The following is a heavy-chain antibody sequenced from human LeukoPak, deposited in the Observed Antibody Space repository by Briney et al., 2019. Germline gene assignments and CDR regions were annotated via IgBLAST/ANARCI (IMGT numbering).Heavy chain of an antibody. D-gene: IGHD6-13*01. CDR3: ARDGAPEAADDAFDI. Sequence: SETLSLTCTVSGGSISSYYWSWIRQPPGKGLEWIGYIYYSGSTNYNPSLKSRVTISVDTSKNRFSLKLSSVTAADTAVYYCARDGAPEAADDAFDIWGQGTMVTVSS. J-gene: IGHJ3*02. V-gene: IGHV4-59*01. CDR2: IYYSGST. CDR1: GGSISSYY.